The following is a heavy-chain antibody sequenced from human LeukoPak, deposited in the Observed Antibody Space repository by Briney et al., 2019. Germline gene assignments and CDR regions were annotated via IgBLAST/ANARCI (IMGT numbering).Heavy chain of an antibody. CDR1: GGSISSSSYY. Sequence: PSETLSLTCTVSGGSISSSSYYWGWIRQPPGKGLEWIGSIYYSGSTYYNPSLKSRVTISVDTSKNQFSLKLSSVTAADTAVYYCARSWLQFDCWGQGTLVTVSS. CDR2: IYYSGST. CDR3: ARSWLQFDC. J-gene: IGHJ4*02. V-gene: IGHV4-39*01. D-gene: IGHD5-24*01.